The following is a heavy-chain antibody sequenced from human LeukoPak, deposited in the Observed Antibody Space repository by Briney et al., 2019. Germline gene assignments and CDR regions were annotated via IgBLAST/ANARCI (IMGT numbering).Heavy chain of an antibody. D-gene: IGHD2-15*01. CDR1: GGSFSGYY. V-gene: IGHV4-34*01. CDR3: ASGVAVRVY. Sequence: PSETLSLTCAVYGGSFSGYYWSWIRQPPGKGLEWIGEINHSGSTNYNPSLKSRVTISVDTSKNQFSLKLSSVTAADTAVYYCASGVAVRVYWGQGTLVTVSS. CDR2: INHSGST. J-gene: IGHJ4*02.